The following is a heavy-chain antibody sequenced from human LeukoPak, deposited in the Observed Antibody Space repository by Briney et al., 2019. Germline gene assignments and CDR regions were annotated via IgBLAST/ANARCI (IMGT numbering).Heavy chain of an antibody. J-gene: IGHJ5*02. D-gene: IGHD4-23*01. CDR1: GFTFSNYA. CDR3: VKDLRYAGNSALSWIDP. CDR2: ISGTGGFTTST. V-gene: IGHV3-23*01. Sequence: GGSLRLSCAASGFTFSNYAMTWVRQAPGKGLEWVSTISGTGGFTTSTYYADSVKGRFTISRDNSDNKLYLQMDGLRADDTAVYYCVKDLRYAGNSALSWIDPWGQGTLVTVSS.